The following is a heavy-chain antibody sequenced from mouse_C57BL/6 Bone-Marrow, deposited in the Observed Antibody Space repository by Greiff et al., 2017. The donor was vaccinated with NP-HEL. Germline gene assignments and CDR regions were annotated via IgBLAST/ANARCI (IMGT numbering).Heavy chain of an antibody. V-gene: IGHV1-80*01. J-gene: IGHJ4*01. Sequence: QVQLQQSGAELVKPGASVKISCKASGYAFSSYWMNWVKERPGKGLEWIGQIYPGDGDTKYNGKFKGKATLTADKSSRSAYMQVRSVTSEEPAVYFCARGDYDISRFGYVMDNRGRGNSVTVSA. D-gene: IGHD1-1*01. CDR1: GYAFSSYW. CDR2: IYPGDGDT. CDR3: ARGDYDISRFGYVMDN.